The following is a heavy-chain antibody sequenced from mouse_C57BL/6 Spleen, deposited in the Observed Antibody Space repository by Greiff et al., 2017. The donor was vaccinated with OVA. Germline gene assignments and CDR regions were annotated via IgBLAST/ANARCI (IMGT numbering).Heavy chain of an antibody. V-gene: IGHV1-80*01. Sequence: QVQLQQSGAELVKPGASVKISCKASGYAFSSYWMTWVKQRPGTGLEWIGQIYPGDGDTNYNGKFKGKATLTADKSSSTAYMQLSSLTSEDSAVYFCARGLTGPMDYWGQGTSVTVSS. J-gene: IGHJ4*01. CDR2: IYPGDGDT. CDR1: GYAFSSYW. D-gene: IGHD4-1*01. CDR3: ARGLTGPMDY.